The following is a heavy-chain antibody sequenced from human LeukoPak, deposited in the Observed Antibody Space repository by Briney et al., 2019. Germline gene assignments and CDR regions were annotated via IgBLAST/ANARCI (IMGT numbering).Heavy chain of an antibody. CDR3: ARRGYGSGSFNWYYFDY. CDR1: GGSISSYY. CDR2: IYYSGST. J-gene: IGHJ4*02. V-gene: IGHV4-59*08. D-gene: IGHD3-10*01. Sequence: PSETLSLTCTVSGGSISSYYWSWIRQPPGKGLEWIGYIYYSGSTNYNPSLKSRVTISVDTSKNQFSLKLSSVTAADTAVYYCARRGYGSGSFNWYYFDYWGQGNLVTVSS.